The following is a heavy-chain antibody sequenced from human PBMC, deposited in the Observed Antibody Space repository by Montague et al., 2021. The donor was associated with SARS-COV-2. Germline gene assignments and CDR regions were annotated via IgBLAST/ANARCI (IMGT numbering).Heavy chain of an antibody. CDR1: GFSLSTSGMR. V-gene: IGHV2-70*04. D-gene: IGHD3-9*01. Sequence: PALVKATQTLTLTCTLSGFSLSTSGMRASWIRQPPGKALEWLARIDWDDYKFYSTSLRTRLTISKDTSKDQVVLTMTNMDPVDTATYYCARSYYDILTNYYDAFDIWGQGTMVTVSS. CDR2: IDWDDYK. CDR3: ARSYYDILTNYYDAFDI. J-gene: IGHJ3*02.